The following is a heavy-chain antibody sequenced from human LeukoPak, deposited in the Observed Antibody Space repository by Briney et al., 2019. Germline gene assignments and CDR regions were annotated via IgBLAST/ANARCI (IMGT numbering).Heavy chain of an antibody. CDR2: IYSGGST. J-gene: IGHJ4*02. D-gene: IGHD2-2*01. CDR3: AASLPNIVVVPATKGPFGY. Sequence: GGSLRLSCAASGFTVSGNYMSWVRQAPGKGLEWVSVIYSGGSTYYADSVKGRFTISRDNSKNTLYLQMNSLRAEDTAVYYCAASLPNIVVVPATKGPFGYWGQGALVTVSS. V-gene: IGHV3-53*01. CDR1: GFTVSGNY.